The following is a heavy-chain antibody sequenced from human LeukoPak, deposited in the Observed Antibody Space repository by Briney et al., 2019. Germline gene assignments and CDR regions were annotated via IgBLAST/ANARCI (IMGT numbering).Heavy chain of an antibody. J-gene: IGHJ5*02. V-gene: IGHV3-74*01. D-gene: IGHD6-19*01. CDR1: GFDFSSNW. CDR2: IKGDGIST. Sequence: GGSLRLSCAASGFDFSSNWMHWVRHAPGQGLVWVSRIKGDGISTNYADSVKGRFTISRDNSKNTLYLQMNSLRAEDTALYYCTKCSRPTYGSGWCNWFDPWGQGTLVTVSS. CDR3: TKCSRPTYGSGWCNWFDP.